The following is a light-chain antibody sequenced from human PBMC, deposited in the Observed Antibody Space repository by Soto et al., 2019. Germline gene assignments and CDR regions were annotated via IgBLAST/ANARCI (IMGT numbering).Light chain of an antibody. V-gene: IGLV1-40*01. CDR2: ADR. Sequence: QSVLTQPPSVSGASGQRVTISCTGSSSNIGAGYDVHWYQQLPGAAPKLLIYADRHRPSGVPDRFSASKSGTSASLAITGLQAEDEADYYCQSYDTTLTPYVFGTGTKVTVL. J-gene: IGLJ1*01. CDR1: SSNIGAGYD. CDR3: QSYDTTLTPYV.